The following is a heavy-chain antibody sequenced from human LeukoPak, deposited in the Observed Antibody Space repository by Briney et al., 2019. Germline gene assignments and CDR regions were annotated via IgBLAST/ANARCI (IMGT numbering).Heavy chain of an antibody. D-gene: IGHD3-22*01. CDR1: GYSFTSYC. CDR2: IYPGDSDT. CDR3: ARPMIVVVGGAFDI. J-gene: IGHJ3*02. Sequence: GESLQISCQGSGYSFTSYCIGWVRQLPGKGLEWMGIIYPGDSDTRYSPSFQGQVTISADKSISTAYLQWSSLNASDTAMYYCARPMIVVVGGAFDIWGQGTMVTVSS. V-gene: IGHV5-51*01.